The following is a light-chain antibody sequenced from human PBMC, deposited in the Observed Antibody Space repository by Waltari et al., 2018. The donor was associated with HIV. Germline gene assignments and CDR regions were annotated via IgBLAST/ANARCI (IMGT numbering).Light chain of an antibody. J-gene: IGLJ3*02. CDR2: MTN. CDR3: TSWDDSLSRLV. Sequence: QSVLTQPPSASGTPGQRVTISCSGGTSNIGTKFVHWYQQFPGTAPKLLIYMTNQRPSGVPDRFSGSKSCTSASLAISGLRSGDEADYYCTSWDDSLSRLVFGGGTKLTVL. V-gene: IGLV1-47*01. CDR1: TSNIGTKF.